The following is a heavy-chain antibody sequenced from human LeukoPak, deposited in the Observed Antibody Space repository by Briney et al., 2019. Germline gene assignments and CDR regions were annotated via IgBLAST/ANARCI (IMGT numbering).Heavy chain of an antibody. Sequence: SQTLSLTCTVSGGSISSGDYYWSWIRQPPGKGLEWIGYIYYSGSTYYNPSLKSRVTISVDTSKNQFSLKLSSVTAADTAVYYCARGGSSWPYYYYYYMDVWGKGTTVTVSS. J-gene: IGHJ6*03. CDR3: ARGGSSWPYYYYYYMDV. V-gene: IGHV4-30-4*01. CDR1: GGSISSGDYY. D-gene: IGHD6-13*01. CDR2: IYYSGST.